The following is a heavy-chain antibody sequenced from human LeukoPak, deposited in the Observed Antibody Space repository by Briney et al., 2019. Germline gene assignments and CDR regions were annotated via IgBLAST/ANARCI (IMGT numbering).Heavy chain of an antibody. CDR1: GFTVSSNY. CDR3: AKEMATMNAFDI. Sequence: GGSLRLSCAASGFTVSSNYMSWVRQAPGKGLEWVSVIYSGGSTDYKDSVKDRFIISRDNSKNTLYLQMNSLRAEDTAVYYCAKEMATMNAFDIWGEGTMVTVSS. CDR2: IYSGGST. J-gene: IGHJ3*02. V-gene: IGHV3-66*01. D-gene: IGHD5-24*01.